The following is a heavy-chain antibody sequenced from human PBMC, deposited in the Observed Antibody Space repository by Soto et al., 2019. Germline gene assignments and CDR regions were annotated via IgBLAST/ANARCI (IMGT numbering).Heavy chain of an antibody. CDR1: GFTFSRYA. Sequence: EVQLLESGGGLVQPGGSLRLSCAASGFTFSRYAMSWVRQAPGTGLEWVSAISGSGGSTYYADSVKGRFTISRDNSKNPLYLRMNSLRAEDTAVYYCAKGHYYDSARPFDYWGQGTLVTVSS. V-gene: IGHV3-23*01. J-gene: IGHJ4*02. D-gene: IGHD3-22*01. CDR3: AKGHYYDSARPFDY. CDR2: ISGSGGST.